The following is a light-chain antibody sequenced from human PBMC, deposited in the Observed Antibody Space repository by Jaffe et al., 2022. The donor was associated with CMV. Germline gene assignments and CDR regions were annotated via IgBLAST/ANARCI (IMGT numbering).Light chain of an antibody. CDR1: ALPERY. CDR3: QSTDPNDIAHVI. CDR2: KDT. V-gene: IGLV3-25*03. J-gene: IGLJ2*01. Sequence: YELAQPPSVSVSPGQTARISCFGDALPERYAFWYQQKPGQAPLLVIYKDTERPSGIPERFSGSSSGTTVTLTISGVQAEDEADYFCQSTDPNDIAHVIFGGGSKLTVL.